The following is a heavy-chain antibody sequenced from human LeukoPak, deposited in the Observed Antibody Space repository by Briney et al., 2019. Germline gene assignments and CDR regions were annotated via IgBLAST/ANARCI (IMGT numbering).Heavy chain of an antibody. CDR2: MNPNSGNT. V-gene: IGHV1-8*01. CDR1: GYTFTSYD. J-gene: IGHJ4*02. CDR3: ARGFPPDIYDSSGYYSDY. D-gene: IGHD3-22*01. Sequence: GASVKVSCKASGYTFTSYDINWVRQATRQGLEWMGWMNPNSGNTGYAQKFQGRVTMTRNTSISTAYMELSSLRSEDTAVYYCARGFPPDIYDSSGYYSDYWGQGTLVTVSS.